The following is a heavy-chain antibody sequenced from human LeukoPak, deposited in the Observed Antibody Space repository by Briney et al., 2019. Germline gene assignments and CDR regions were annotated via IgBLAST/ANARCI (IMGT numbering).Heavy chain of an antibody. CDR3: AREILGGFNPGAY. CDR2: IHRSGSP. Sequence: SETLSLTCTVSLDSTTSNFWSWVRQPPGKGLEWIGEIHRSGSPNYNPSLQSRVTISIDRSRNQIALELSSVTAADTAAYYCAREILGGFNPGAYWGQGTLVTVSS. D-gene: IGHD1-14*01. V-gene: IGHV4-4*02. CDR1: LDSTTSNF. J-gene: IGHJ4*02.